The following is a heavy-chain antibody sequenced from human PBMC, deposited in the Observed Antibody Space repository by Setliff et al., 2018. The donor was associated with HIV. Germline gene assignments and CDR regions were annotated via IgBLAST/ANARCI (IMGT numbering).Heavy chain of an antibody. CDR1: GGSISSGSYY. V-gene: IGHV4-61*02. CDR2: IYASGGT. CDR3: ARGEYYFDW. J-gene: IGHJ4*02. Sequence: PSETLSLTCTVSGGSISSGSYYWSWIRQPAGKGLEWIGRIYASGGTNYNPSLKSRVTTSVDTSKNQFSLKLSSVTAADTAVYYCARGEYYFDWWGQGTLVTVSS.